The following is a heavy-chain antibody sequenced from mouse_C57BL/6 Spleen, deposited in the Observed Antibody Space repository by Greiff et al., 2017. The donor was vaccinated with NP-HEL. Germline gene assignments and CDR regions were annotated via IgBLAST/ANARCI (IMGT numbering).Heavy chain of an antibody. CDR2: IDPSDSYT. Sequence: QQSCKASGYTFTSYWMHWVKQRPGQGLEWIGEIDPSDSYTNYNQKFKGKSTLTVDKSSSTAYMQLSSLTSEDSAVYYCARRGFYAMDYWGQGTSVTVSS. J-gene: IGHJ4*01. V-gene: IGHV1-69*01. CDR3: ARRGFYAMDY. CDR1: GYTFTSYW.